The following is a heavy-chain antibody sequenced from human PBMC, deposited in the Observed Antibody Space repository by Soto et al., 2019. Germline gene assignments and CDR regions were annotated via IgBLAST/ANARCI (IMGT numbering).Heavy chain of an antibody. V-gene: IGHV3-48*02. D-gene: IGHD3-10*01. CDR3: ARQGGRGGFFHWFDP. CDR1: GFTFSSYS. J-gene: IGHJ5*02. CDR2: ISSSSSTI. Sequence: EVQLVESGGGLVQPGGSLRLSCAASGFTFSSYSMNWVRQAPGKGLEWVSYISSSSSTIYYADSVKGRFTISRDNAKNSLYLQMNSLRDEDTAVYYCARQGGRGGFFHWFDPWGQGTLVTVSS.